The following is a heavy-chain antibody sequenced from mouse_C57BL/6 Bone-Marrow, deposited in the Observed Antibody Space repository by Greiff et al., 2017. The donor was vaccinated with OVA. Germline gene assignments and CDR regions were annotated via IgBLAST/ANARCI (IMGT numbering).Heavy chain of an antibody. CDR2: IYPGSGST. CDR1: GYTFTSYW. Sequence: VQLQQPGAELVKPGASVKMSCKASGYTFTSYWITWVKQRPGPGLEWIGDIYPGSGSTNYNEKFKSKATLTVDTSSSTASLQLSSLTSEDSAVFYGASACGSSDDYAMDYWGQGTSVTVSS. D-gene: IGHD1-1*01. V-gene: IGHV1-55*01. J-gene: IGHJ4*01. CDR3: ASACGSSDDYAMDY.